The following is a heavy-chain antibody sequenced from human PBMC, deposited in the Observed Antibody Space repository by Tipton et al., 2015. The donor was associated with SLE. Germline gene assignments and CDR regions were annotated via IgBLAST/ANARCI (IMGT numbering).Heavy chain of an antibody. CDR2: IYYSGST. V-gene: IGHV4-59*01. J-gene: IGHJ5*02. CDR1: GGSISSYY. CDR3: ARGPPRTDP. Sequence: LRLSCTVSGGSISSYYWSWIRQPPGKGLEWIGYIYYSGSTNYNPSLKSRVTISVDTSKNQFSLKLSSVTAADSAVYYCARGPPRTDPWAQGTLVADSS.